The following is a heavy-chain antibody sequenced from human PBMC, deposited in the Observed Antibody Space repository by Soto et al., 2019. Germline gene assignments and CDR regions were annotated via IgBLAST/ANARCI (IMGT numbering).Heavy chain of an antibody. CDR3: ARGSTVTSNGMDV. V-gene: IGHV1-69*02. Sequence: QVQLVQSGAEVKKPGSSVKVSCKASGGTFSSSSITWVRQAPGQGLEWMGRIIPILGVTNYAQQFQGRVTITADKSTTTAHMPMHRLTSEATAMYYCARGSTVTSNGMDVWGQGTTVTVSS. CDR1: GGTFSSSS. D-gene: IGHD4-17*01. J-gene: IGHJ6*02. CDR2: IIPILGVT.